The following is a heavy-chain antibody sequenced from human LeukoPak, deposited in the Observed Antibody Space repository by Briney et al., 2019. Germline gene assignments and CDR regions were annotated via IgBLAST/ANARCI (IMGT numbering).Heavy chain of an antibody. CDR3: ARDAPRWRNAFDF. D-gene: IGHD4-23*01. CDR2: VSAYNGNT. CDR1: GYTFTSTG. V-gene: IGHV1-18*01. J-gene: IGHJ3*01. Sequence: GASVKVSCKASGYTFTSTGICWVRQAPGQGLEWMGWVSAYNGNTNYAQKFRGRVTMTRDTSTNTAYTELRSLRSDDTAVYFCARDAPRWRNAFDFWGQGTMVTVSS.